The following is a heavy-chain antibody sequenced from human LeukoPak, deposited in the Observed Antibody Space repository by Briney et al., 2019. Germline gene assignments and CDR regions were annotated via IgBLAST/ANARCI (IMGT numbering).Heavy chain of an antibody. V-gene: IGHV1-8*01. D-gene: IGHD3-10*01. Sequence: ASVKVSCKASGYTFTSYDINWVRQATGQGLEWMGWMNPNSGNTGYAQKFQGRVTMTRNTSISTAYMELSSLRSEDTAVYYCARATERVLLWFGKKDFFGYWGQGTLVTVSS. CDR2: MNPNSGNT. J-gene: IGHJ4*02. CDR3: ARATERVLLWFGKKDFFGY. CDR1: GYTFTSYD.